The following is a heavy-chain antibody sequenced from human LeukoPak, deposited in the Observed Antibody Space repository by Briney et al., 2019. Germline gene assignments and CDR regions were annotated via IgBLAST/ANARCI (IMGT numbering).Heavy chain of an antibody. CDR3: ARFSCSGGSCYPRGIDY. D-gene: IGHD2-15*01. V-gene: IGHV4-59*01. J-gene: IGHJ4*02. CDR2: IYYSGST. Sequence: SETLSLTYTVSGGSISSYYWSWIRQPPGKGLEWIGYIYYSGSTNYNPSLKSRVTISVDTSKNQFSLKLSSVTAADTAVYYCARFSCSGGSCYPRGIDYWGQGTLVTVSS. CDR1: GGSISSYY.